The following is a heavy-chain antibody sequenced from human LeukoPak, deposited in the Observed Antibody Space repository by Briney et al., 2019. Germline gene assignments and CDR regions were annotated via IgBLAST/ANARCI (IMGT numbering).Heavy chain of an antibody. D-gene: IGHD5-12*01. J-gene: IGHJ4*02. CDR3: ARSPWDIVATIFDY. Sequence: EASVKVSCKASGYTFTSYGISWVQQAPGQGLEWMGWISAYNGNTNYAQKLQGRVTMTTDTSTSTAYMELRSLRSDDTAVYYCARSPWDIVATIFDYWGQGTLVTVSS. CDR2: ISAYNGNT. V-gene: IGHV1-18*01. CDR1: GYTFTSYG.